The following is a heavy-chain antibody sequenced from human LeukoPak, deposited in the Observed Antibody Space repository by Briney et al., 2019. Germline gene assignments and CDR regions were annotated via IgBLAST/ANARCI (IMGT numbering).Heavy chain of an antibody. CDR3: ARLCSEYLLPTYGMDV. CDR1: GYSFTSYW. V-gene: IGHV5-51*01. D-gene: IGHD2-2*01. Sequence: GESLKISCKGSGYSFTSYWIGWVRQMPGKGLEWMGIIYPGDSDTRYSPSFQGQVTISADKSISTAYLQWSSLKASDTSMYYCARLCSEYLLPTYGMDVWGQGTTVTVSS. CDR2: IYPGDSDT. J-gene: IGHJ6*02.